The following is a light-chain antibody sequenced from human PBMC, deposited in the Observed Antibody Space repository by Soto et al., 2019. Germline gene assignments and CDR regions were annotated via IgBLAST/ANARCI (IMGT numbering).Light chain of an antibody. CDR1: SSDVGRYKY. Sequence: QSALTQPRSVSGSPGQSVTISCTGTSSDVGRYKYVSWYQQHPDKVPKLIIYDVTKRPSGVPDRFSGSKSGNTASLTISGLQAEDEADYYCCSYAGTYSLVFGGGTKLTVL. CDR2: DVT. J-gene: IGLJ2*01. V-gene: IGLV2-11*01. CDR3: CSYAGTYSLV.